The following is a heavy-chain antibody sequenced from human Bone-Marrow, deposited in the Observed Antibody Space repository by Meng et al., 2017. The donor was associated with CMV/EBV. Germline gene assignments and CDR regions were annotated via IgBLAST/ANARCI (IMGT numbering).Heavy chain of an antibody. CDR1: GFTFSSYA. CDR3: ARDGTGSYSRFAY. J-gene: IGHJ4*02. Sequence: GESLKISCAASGFTFSSYAMHWVRQAPGKGLEWVAVISYDGSNKYYADSVKGRFTISRDNSKNTLYLQMNSLRAEDTAVYYCARDGTGSYSRFAYWGQGTLVTVSS. CDR2: ISYDGSNK. D-gene: IGHD1-26*01. V-gene: IGHV3-30-3*01.